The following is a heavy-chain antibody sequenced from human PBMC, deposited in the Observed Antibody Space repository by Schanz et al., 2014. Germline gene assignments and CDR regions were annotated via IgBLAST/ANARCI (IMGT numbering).Heavy chain of an antibody. V-gene: IGHV3-21*01. J-gene: IGHJ3*02. Sequence: EVQLVESGGGLVQPGGSLTLSCAASEFIISNYWMTWVRQAPGKGLEWVSYIRSDNNYIYYSDSVKGRFTISRDNAKNSLFLQMNSLTAEDTAVYYCVREDMVRGIRAFDIWGQGTMVTVSS. CDR3: VREDMVRGIRAFDI. D-gene: IGHD3-10*01. CDR1: EFIISNYW. CDR2: IRSDNNYI.